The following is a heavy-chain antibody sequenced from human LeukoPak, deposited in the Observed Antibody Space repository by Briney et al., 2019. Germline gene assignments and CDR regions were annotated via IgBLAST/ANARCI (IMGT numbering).Heavy chain of an antibody. CDR2: ISYDGSNK. CDR1: GFTFSSYG. V-gene: IGHV3-30*18. J-gene: IGHJ4*02. Sequence: TGGSLRLSCAASGFTFSSYGMHWVRQAPGKGLEWVAVISYDGSNKYCADSVKGRFTISRDNSKNTLYLQMNSLRAEDTAVYYCAKDLRFWGQGTLVTVSS. CDR3: AKDLRF.